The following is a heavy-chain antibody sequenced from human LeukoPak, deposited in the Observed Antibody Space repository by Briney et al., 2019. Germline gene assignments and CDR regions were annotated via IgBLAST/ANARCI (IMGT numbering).Heavy chain of an antibody. CDR3: ARSKGPALDY. J-gene: IGHJ4*02. CDR2: ISSSSSYI. Sequence: GSLRLSCAASGFTFSGYWMNWVRQAPGKGLEWVSSISSSSSYIYYADSVKGRFTISRDNAKNSLYLQMNSLRAEDTAVYYCARSKGPALDYWGQGTLVTVSS. V-gene: IGHV3-21*01. CDR1: GFTFSGYW.